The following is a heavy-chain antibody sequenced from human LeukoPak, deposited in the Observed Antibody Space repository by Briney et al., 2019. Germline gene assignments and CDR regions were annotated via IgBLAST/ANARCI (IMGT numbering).Heavy chain of an antibody. CDR2: IYHSGST. Sequence: SGTLSLTCAVSGGSISSSNWWSWVRQPPGKGLEWIGEIYHSGSTNYNPSLKSRVTISVDKSKNQFSLKLSSVTAADTAVYYCARDLKGSGWYFDYWGQGTLVAVSS. CDR3: ARDLKGSGWYFDY. V-gene: IGHV4-4*02. J-gene: IGHJ4*02. CDR1: GGSISSSNW. D-gene: IGHD6-19*01.